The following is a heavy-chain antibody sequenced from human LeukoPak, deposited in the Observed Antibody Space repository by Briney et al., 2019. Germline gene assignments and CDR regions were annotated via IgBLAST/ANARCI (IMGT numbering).Heavy chain of an antibody. V-gene: IGHV4-39*07. CDR3: ARVIGSSGYYQPYFDY. D-gene: IGHD3-22*01. CDR1: GGSISSSHYY. J-gene: IGHJ4*02. Sequence: PSETLSLTCSVSGGSISSSHYYWGWIRQPPGKGLEWIGNIHYSGNTYYNPSLKSRVTISEDTSKNQYSLKLSSVTAADTAVYYCARVIGSSGYYQPYFDYWGQGILATVSS. CDR2: IHYSGNT.